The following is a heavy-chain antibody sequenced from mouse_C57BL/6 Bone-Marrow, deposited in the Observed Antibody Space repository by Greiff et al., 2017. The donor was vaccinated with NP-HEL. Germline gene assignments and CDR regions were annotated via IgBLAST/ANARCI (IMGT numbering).Heavy chain of an antibody. CDR1: GYTFTSYW. D-gene: IGHD1-1*01. CDR2: IYPGSGST. V-gene: IGHV1-55*01. Sequence: QVQLQQPGAELVKPGASVKMSCKASGYTFTSYWITWVKQRPGQGLEWIGDIYPGSGSTNYNEKFKSKATLTVDTSSSTAYMQLSSLTSEDSAVYYCARGGYYGSSYEGYFDYWGQGTTLTVSS. CDR3: ARGGYYGSSYEGYFDY. J-gene: IGHJ2*01.